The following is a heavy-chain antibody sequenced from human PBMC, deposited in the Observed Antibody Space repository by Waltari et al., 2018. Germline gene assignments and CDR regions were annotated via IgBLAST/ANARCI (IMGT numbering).Heavy chain of an antibody. CDR1: GVSVSNSY. D-gene: IGHD3-10*01. J-gene: IGHJ4*02. V-gene: IGHV4-4*07. CDR2: FYYGGNN. Sequence: QVQLQESGPGLVRPSETLSLICTVSGVSVSNSYWSWIRQPAGKGLEWIGRFYYGGNNNNSPSLKSRITMSIDTSKKQFSLELTSLTAADTAVYYCARDSNGSGRPFDYWGQGTLVTVSS. CDR3: ARDSNGSGRPFDY.